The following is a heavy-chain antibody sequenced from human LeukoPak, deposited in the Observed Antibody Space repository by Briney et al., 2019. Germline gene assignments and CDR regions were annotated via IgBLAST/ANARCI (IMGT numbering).Heavy chain of an antibody. CDR1: GGSIRSSSYN. CDR2: TNYCGST. Sequence: SGTLSLSCAVSGGSIRSSSYNWGWIRQPPGRGREGIGRTNYCGSTDYHPSLRRRGTISVDRSTHQFSLKLSSWAAAHTAVYSCARVLTDMVAVPAAPGAFAIWGQGTMATASA. V-gene: IGHV4-39*07. D-gene: IGHD2-2*01. J-gene: IGHJ3*02. CDR3: ARVLTDMVAVPAAPGAFAI.